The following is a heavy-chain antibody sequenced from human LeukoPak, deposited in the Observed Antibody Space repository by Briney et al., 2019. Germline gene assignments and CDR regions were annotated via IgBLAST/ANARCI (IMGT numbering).Heavy chain of an antibody. CDR2: IWYDGSNK. D-gene: IGHD2-2*01. V-gene: IGHV3-33*01. J-gene: IGHJ4*02. CDR3: ARGYCSSTSCRPFDY. Sequence: GGSLRLSCAASGFTFSSYGMHWVRQAPGKGLEWVAVIWYDGSNKYYADSVKGRFTISRDNAKNSLYLQMNSLRAEDTAVYYCARGYCSSTSCRPFDYWGQGTLVTVSS. CDR1: GFTFSSYG.